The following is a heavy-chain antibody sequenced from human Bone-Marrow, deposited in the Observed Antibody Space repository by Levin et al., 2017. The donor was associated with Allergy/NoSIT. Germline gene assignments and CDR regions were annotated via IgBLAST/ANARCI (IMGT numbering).Heavy chain of an antibody. CDR1: GYPFTNHD. J-gene: IGHJ5*02. CDR2: ISVYNGFP. V-gene: IGHV1-18*01. D-gene: IGHD2-2*01. Sequence: GESLKISCKTSGYPFTNHDINWVRQAPGQGLEWMGWISVYNGFPHYAQKFQGRVTMTTVTSTSTAYMELRSLRSDDTAVYYCARQARATMRSWFDPWGQGTLVAVSS. CDR3: ARQARATMRSWFDP.